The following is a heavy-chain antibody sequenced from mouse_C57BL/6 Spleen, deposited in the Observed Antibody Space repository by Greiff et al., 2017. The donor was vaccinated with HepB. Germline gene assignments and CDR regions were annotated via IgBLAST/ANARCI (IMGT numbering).Heavy chain of an antibody. CDR3: ARTGGSSITGYFDV. J-gene: IGHJ1*03. D-gene: IGHD1-1*01. CDR1: GFTFSDYG. V-gene: IGHV5-17*01. Sequence: DVQLVESGGGLVKPGGSLKLSCAASGFTFSDYGMHWVRQAPEKGLEWVAYISSGSSTNYYADTVKGRFTISRDNAKNTLFLQMTSLRSEDTAMYYCARTGGSSITGYFDVWGTGTTVTVSS. CDR2: ISSGSSTN.